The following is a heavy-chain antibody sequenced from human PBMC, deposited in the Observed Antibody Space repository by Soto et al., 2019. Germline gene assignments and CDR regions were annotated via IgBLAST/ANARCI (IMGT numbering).Heavy chain of an antibody. Sequence: SETLSLTCAVYGGSFSGYYWSWIRQPPGKGLEWIGEINHSGSTNYNPSPKSRVTISVDTSKNQSSLKLSSVTAADTAVYYCARGVGYGHKMEYFQHWGQGTLITAPQ. CDR1: GGSFSGYY. CDR2: INHSGST. J-gene: IGHJ1*01. CDR3: ARGVGYGHKMEYFQH. V-gene: IGHV4-34*01. D-gene: IGHD4-17*01.